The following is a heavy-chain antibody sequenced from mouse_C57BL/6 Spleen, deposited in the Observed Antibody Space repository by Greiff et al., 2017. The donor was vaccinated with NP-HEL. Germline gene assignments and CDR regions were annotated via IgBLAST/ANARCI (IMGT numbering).Heavy chain of an antibody. CDR2: ISDGGSYT. D-gene: IGHD1-1*01. J-gene: IGHJ3*01. CDR1: GFTFSSYA. Sequence: EVQLVESGGGLVKPGGSLKLSCAASGFTFSSYAMSWVRQTPEKRLEWVATISDGGSYTYYPDNVKGRFTISRDNAKNNLYLQMSHLKSEDTAMYYCARELPLGEVYGSSYSWFAYWGQGTLVTVSA. V-gene: IGHV5-4*01. CDR3: ARELPLGEVYGSSYSWFAY.